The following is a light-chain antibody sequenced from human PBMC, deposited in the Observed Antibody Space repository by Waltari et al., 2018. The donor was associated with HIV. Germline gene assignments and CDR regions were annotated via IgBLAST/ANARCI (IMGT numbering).Light chain of an antibody. CDR2: EVN. J-gene: IGLJ3*02. CDR1: SSDAGDYNY. V-gene: IGLV2-8*01. CDR3: SSYVGSNRV. Sequence: QSALTQPPSASGSPGPSVTISSTGISSDAGDYNYVSWYQQHPVKAPQPMIYEVNKRPSGVPDRFSGSKSGNTASLTVSGLQAEDEADYYCSSYVGSNRVFGGGTKLTVL.